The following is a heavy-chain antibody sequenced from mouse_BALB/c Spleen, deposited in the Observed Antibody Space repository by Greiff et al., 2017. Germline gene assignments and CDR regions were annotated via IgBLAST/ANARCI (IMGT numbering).Heavy chain of an antibody. Sequence: EVQVVESGGGLVQPGGSLKLSCAASGFTFSSYTMSWVRQTPEKRLEWVTYISNGGGSTYYPDTVKGRFTISRDNAKNTLYLQMSSLKSEDTAMYYCARHEVRRNWYFDVWGAGTTVTVSS. J-gene: IGHJ1*01. V-gene: IGHV5-12-2*01. CDR1: GFTFSSYT. D-gene: IGHD2-14*01. CDR3: ARHEVRRNWYFDV. CDR2: ISNGGGST.